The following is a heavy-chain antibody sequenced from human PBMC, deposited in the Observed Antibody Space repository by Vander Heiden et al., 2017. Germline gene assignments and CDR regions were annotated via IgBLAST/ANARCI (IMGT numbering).Heavy chain of an antibody. CDR3: ARAPSYYFDD. CDR2: IYYSGST. Sequence: QVQLQESGPGLVKPSQTLSLTCTVSGGSISSGGYYWSWIRQHPGKGLEWIGYIYYSGSTDDNPSLKSRVTISVDTSKNQFSLKMSSVTAADTAVYDCARAPSYYFDDWGQGTLVTVSS. J-gene: IGHJ4*02. D-gene: IGHD2-15*01. V-gene: IGHV4-31*03. CDR1: GGSISSGGYY.